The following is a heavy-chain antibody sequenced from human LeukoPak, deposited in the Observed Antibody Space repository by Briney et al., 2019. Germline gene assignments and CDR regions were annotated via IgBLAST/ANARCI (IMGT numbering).Heavy chain of an antibody. J-gene: IGHJ4*02. CDR2: ISGSGGST. D-gene: IGHD5-18*01. CDR1: GFTFSTYA. CDR3: AKEASRGSSFAYTPIEKPYYLDY. Sequence: PGGSLRLSCAASGFTFSTYAMSWVRQAPGKGLEWVSGISGSGGSTYYADSVKGRFTISRDNSRNTVFLQMYSLRAEDTAAYYCAKEASRGSSFAYTPIEKPYYLDYWGQGTLVTVSS. V-gene: IGHV3-23*01.